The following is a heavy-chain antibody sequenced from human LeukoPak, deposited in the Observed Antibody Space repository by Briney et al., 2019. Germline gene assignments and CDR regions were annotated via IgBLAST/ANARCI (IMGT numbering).Heavy chain of an antibody. CDR2: ILYDGSNK. D-gene: IGHD6-19*01. CDR3: ARDQGTSGGWPAVGRMGYFDY. Sequence: GGSLRLSCAASGFIYSSSGMHWVRQTPGKGLEGVGIILYDGSNKYYADSVKGRFTISRDNAKNTVYLQMNSLRVEDTAVYYCARDQGTSGGWPAVGRMGYFDYWGQGTLVTVSS. J-gene: IGHJ4*02. CDR1: GFIYSSSG. V-gene: IGHV3-33*01.